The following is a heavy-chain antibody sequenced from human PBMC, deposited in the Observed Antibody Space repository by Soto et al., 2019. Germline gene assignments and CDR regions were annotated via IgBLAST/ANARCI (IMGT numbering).Heavy chain of an antibody. CDR3: ARAYGEPPDAFDL. D-gene: IGHD4-17*01. J-gene: IGHJ3*01. CDR2: ISAYNGNT. Sequence: QLVQSGSEVKKPGASVKVSSKASGYTFKTYGITWVRQAPGQGLEWVGWISAYNGNTHHAQKVQGRVTLTTDTSTSTAYLELNSVRSDDTAMYYCARAYGEPPDAFDLWGQGTMVTVSS. CDR1: GYTFKTYG. V-gene: IGHV1-18*01.